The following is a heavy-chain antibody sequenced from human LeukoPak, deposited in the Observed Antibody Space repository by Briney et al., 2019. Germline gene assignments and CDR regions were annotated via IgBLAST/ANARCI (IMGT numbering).Heavy chain of an antibody. CDR2: ISGSGDST. J-gene: IGHJ4*02. Sequence: GGSLRLSCAASGFTFSSHAMSWVRQAPGKGLEWVSAISGSGDSTYYADSVKGRFTISRDNSKNTLYLQLNSLRAEDTAVYYCAKASSIRWYYFDYWGQGTLVTVSS. D-gene: IGHD4-23*01. CDR3: AKASSIRWYYFDY. CDR1: GFTFSSHA. V-gene: IGHV3-23*01.